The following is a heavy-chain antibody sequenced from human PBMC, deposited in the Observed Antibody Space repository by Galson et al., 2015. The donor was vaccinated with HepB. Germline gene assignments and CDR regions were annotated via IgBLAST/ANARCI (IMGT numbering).Heavy chain of an antibody. CDR3: ARDHGSHGYYYDSSGYFDY. J-gene: IGHJ4*02. D-gene: IGHD3-22*01. CDR1: GYTFTSYY. CDR2: INPSGGST. Sequence: SVKVSCKASGYTFTSYYMHWVRQAPGQGLEWMGIINPSGGSTSYAQKFQGRVTMTRDTSTSTVYMELSSLRSEDTAVYYCARDHGSHGYYYDSSGYFDYWGQGTLVTVSS. V-gene: IGHV1-46*01.